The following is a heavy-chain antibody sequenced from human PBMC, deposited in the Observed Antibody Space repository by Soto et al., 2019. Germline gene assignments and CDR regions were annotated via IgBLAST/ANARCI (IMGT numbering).Heavy chain of an antibody. CDR3: ARDPPITGSLRGTPLMDV. V-gene: IGHV1-18*04. D-gene: IGHD1-20*01. CDR2: ISGYNDNR. CDR1: GYSFTTYG. J-gene: IGHJ6*02. Sequence: ASVKVSCKASGYSFTTYGITWVRQAPGQGLDWMGWISGYNDNRSYAQKFQGRVTMTTDTSASTAYMELRSLTSDDTAIYYCARDPPITGSLRGTPLMDVWGQGTTVTVSS.